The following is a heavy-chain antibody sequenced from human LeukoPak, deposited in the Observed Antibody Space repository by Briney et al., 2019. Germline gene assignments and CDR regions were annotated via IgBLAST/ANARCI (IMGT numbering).Heavy chain of an antibody. J-gene: IGHJ4*02. CDR2: ISAYNGNT. Sequence: GASVKVSCKASGYTFTSCGISWVRQAPGQGLEWMGWISAYNGNTNYAQKLQGRVTMTTDTSTSTAYMELRSLRSDDTAVYYCARAWLEYYGSGSYFFDYWGQGTLVTVSS. CDR3: ARAWLEYYGSGSYFFDY. V-gene: IGHV1-18*01. D-gene: IGHD3-10*01. CDR1: GYTFTSCG.